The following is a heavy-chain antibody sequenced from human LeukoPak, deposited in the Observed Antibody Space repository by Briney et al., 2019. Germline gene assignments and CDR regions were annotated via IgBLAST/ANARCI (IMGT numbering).Heavy chain of an antibody. Sequence: GGSLRLSCAASGFTFSDYYMSWIRQAPGKGLEWVSYISSSSSYIYYADSVKGRFTISRDNAKNSLYLQMNSLRAEDTAVYYCARAFRRDGYNYFDYWGQGTLVTVSS. CDR2: ISSSSSYI. J-gene: IGHJ4*02. CDR3: ARAFRRDGYNYFDY. D-gene: IGHD5-24*01. CDR1: GFTFSDYY. V-gene: IGHV3-11*06.